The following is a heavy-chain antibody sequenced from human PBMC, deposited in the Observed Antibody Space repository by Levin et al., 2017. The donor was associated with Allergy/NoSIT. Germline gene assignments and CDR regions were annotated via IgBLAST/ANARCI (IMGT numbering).Heavy chain of an antibody. Sequence: ASVKVSCKVSGYTLTELSMHWVRQAPGKGLEWMGGFDPEDGETIYAQKFQGRVTMTEDTSTDTAYMELSSLRSEDTAVYYCATGRIAVAGNGRDAFDIWGQGTMVTVSS. CDR3: ATGRIAVAGNGRDAFDI. CDR2: FDPEDGET. D-gene: IGHD6-19*01. V-gene: IGHV1-24*01. CDR1: GYTLTELS. J-gene: IGHJ3*02.